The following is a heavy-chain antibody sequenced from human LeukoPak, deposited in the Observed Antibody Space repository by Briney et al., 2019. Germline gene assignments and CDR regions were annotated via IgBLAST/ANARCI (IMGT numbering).Heavy chain of an antibody. CDR2: ISCSGGST. V-gene: IGHV3-23*01. J-gene: IGHJ3*02. CDR3: ARDMGITRVRGVIPHDAVDI. D-gene: IGHD3-10*01. CDR1: GFTFSSYG. Sequence: GGSLRLSCAASGFTFSSYGMSWVRQAPGKGLEWVSAISCSGGSTYYADSVKRRFTISRDNSKNTLYVQMNSLRVEDTAIYYCARDMGITRVRGVIPHDAVDIWGQGTTVTVSS.